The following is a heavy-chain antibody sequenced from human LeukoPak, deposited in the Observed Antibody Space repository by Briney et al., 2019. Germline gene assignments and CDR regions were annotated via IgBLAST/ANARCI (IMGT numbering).Heavy chain of an antibody. V-gene: IGHV6-1*01. CDR3: ARDLYSSDWYPSHHFDY. Sequence: SQTLSLTCAISGDSVSSNSAAWNWIRQSPSRGLEWLGRTYYRSKWYNDYAVSVKSRITINPDTSKNQFSLQLNSVTPEDTAVYYCARDLYSSDWYPSHHFDYWGQGTLVTVSS. D-gene: IGHD6-19*01. CDR1: GDSVSSNSAA. CDR2: TYYRSKWYN. J-gene: IGHJ4*02.